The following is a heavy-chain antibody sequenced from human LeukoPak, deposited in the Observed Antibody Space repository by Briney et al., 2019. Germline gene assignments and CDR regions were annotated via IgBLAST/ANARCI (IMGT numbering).Heavy chain of an antibody. CDR2: ISWNSGSI. J-gene: IGHJ4*02. CDR1: GFTLDDYA. V-gene: IGHV3-9*01. CDR3: AKDPSDVLLWFGELWGPYYFDY. Sequence: PGRSLRLSCAASGFTLDDYAMHWVRQAPGKGLEWVSGISWNSGSIGYADSVKGRFTISRDNAKNSLYLQMNSLRAEDTALYYCAKDPSDVLLWFGELWGPYYFDYWGQGTLVTVSS. D-gene: IGHD3-10*01.